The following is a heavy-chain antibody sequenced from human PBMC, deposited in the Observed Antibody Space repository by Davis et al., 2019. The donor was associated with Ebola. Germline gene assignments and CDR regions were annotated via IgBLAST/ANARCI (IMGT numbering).Heavy chain of an antibody. V-gene: IGHV1-3*01. J-gene: IGHJ4*02. Sequence: SVKVSCKASGYTFTSYAMHWVRQAPGQRLEWMGWINAGNGNTKYSQKFQGRVTITRDTSASTAYMELSSLRSEDTAVYYCAVEGYCTNGVCLRGGAFDYWGQGTLVTVSS. CDR2: INAGNGNT. D-gene: IGHD2-8*01. CDR3: AVEGYCTNGVCLRGGAFDY. CDR1: GYTFTSYA.